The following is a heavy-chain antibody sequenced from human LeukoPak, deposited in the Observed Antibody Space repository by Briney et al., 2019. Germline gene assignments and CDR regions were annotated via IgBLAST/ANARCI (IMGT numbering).Heavy chain of an antibody. V-gene: IGHV4-30-4*01. J-gene: IGHJ4*02. Sequence: KSSETLSPTCTVSGGSISSGDYYWSWIRQPPGKGLEWIGYIYYSGSTYYNPSLKSRVTISLDTSKNQFSLKLSSVTAADTAVYFFSTLKTPYDILTGYYFSYFDYWGQGTLVTVSS. CDR1: GGSISSGDYY. CDR3: STLKTPYDILTGYYFSYFDY. D-gene: IGHD3-9*01. CDR2: IYYSGST.